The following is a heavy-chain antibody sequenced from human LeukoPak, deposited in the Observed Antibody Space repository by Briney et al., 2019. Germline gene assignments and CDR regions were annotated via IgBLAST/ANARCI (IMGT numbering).Heavy chain of an antibody. Sequence: PGRSLRLSCAASGFTFSSYAMHWVRQAPGKGLEWVAAILYDGSNKHYADSVKGRFTISRDNSKNTLYLQMNSLRAEDTAVYYCAKSPGYCSSTSCYYYYGTDVWGQGTTVTVSS. CDR3: AKSPGYCSSTSCYYYYGTDV. J-gene: IGHJ6*02. CDR2: ILYDGSNK. V-gene: IGHV3-30-3*02. D-gene: IGHD2-2*01. CDR1: GFTFSSYA.